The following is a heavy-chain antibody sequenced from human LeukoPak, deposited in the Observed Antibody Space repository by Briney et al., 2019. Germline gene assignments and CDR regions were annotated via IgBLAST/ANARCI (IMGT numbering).Heavy chain of an antibody. CDR1: GYTFPSYD. V-gene: IGHV1-8*01. D-gene: IGHD2-21*02. J-gene: IGHJ4*02. CDR3: ARSVCRGDCYYDY. CDR2: MNPNSGNT. Sequence: GASVKDSCKASGYTFPSYDINWVRQASGQGLEWMGWMNPNSGNTGYAQKFQGRVTMTRNTSISTAYMELSSLRSEDTAVYYCARSVCRGDCYYDYWGQGTLVTVSS.